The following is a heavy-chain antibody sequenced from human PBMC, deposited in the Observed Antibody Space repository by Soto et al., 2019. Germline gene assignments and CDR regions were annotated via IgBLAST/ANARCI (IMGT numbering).Heavy chain of an antibody. D-gene: IGHD6-19*01. Sequence: GGSLRLSCAASGFTFSSYGMHWVRQAPGKGLEWVAVIWYDGSNKYYADSVKGRFTISRDNSKNTLYLQMNSLRAEDTAVYYCARESDRAVAGFDYWGQGTLVTVSS. CDR2: IWYDGSNK. CDR3: ARESDRAVAGFDY. V-gene: IGHV3-33*01. J-gene: IGHJ4*02. CDR1: GFTFSSYG.